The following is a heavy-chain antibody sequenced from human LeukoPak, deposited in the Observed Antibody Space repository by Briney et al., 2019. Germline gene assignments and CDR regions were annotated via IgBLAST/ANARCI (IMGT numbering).Heavy chain of an antibody. CDR3: ARGHYDILTGYRYTRGQYYYGMDV. V-gene: IGHV1-8*01. J-gene: IGHJ6*02. CDR2: MNPNSGNT. D-gene: IGHD3-9*01. CDR1: GYTFTSYD. Sequence: ASVKVSCKASGYTFTSYDINWVRQATGQGLEWMGWMNPNSGNTGYAQKFQGRVTMTRNTSISTAYMELSSLRSEDTAVYYCARGHYDILTGYRYTRGQYYYGMDVWGQGTTVTVSS.